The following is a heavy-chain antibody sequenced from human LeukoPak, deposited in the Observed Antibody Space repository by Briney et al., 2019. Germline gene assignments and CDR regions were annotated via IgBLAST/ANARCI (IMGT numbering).Heavy chain of an antibody. D-gene: IGHD4-23*01. Sequence: PGESLRLSCAASGFHFSTYNMSWIRQAPGKGLEWVSYISSSGSTIYYADSVKGRFTISRDNAKNSLYLQMNSLRAEDTAVYYCARHGGNSRNHAFDIWGQGTMFTVSS. CDR2: ISSSGSTI. CDR3: ARHGGNSRNHAFDI. J-gene: IGHJ3*02. V-gene: IGHV3-11*04. CDR1: GFHFSTYN.